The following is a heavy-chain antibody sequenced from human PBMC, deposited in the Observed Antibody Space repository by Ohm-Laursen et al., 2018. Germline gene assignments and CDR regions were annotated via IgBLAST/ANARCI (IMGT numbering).Heavy chain of an antibody. CDR2: VNEDASEK. V-gene: IGHV3-7*01. CDR1: GFTFSTYW. Sequence: SLRLSCTAAGFTFSTYWMFWVRQAPGKGLEWVASVNEDASEKYYVDSLKGRFTISRDNAKNSLYLQMNSLRAEDTAVYYCTKTISATSGDYWGQGTLVTVAS. J-gene: IGHJ4*02. CDR3: TKTISATSGDY. D-gene: IGHD1/OR15-1a*01.